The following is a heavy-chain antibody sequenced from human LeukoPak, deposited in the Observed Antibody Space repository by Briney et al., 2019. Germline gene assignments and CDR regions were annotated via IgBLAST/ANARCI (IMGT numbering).Heavy chain of an antibody. Sequence: GGSLRLSCAASGFTFTSNWMSWVRQAPGKGLEWVANIKQDGSDKYYVDSVKGRFTISRDNSKNTLYLQMNSLRAEDTAVYYCAKAEITVAVDYWGQGTLVTVSS. J-gene: IGHJ4*02. CDR3: AKAEITVAVDY. CDR2: IKQDGSDK. V-gene: IGHV3-7*01. CDR1: GFTFTSNW. D-gene: IGHD6-19*01.